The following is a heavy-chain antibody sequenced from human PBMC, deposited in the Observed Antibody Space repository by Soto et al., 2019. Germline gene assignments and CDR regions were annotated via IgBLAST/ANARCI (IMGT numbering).Heavy chain of an antibody. Sequence: EVQLVESGGGLVQPGGSLRLSCEASGFTFRNYDMHWVRQGTGKGLEWVSGISAAGDPDYADFVEGRFTISRENAQNSFFLQMNSLRVCDTAVYYCARTDRDFYGLDVWGQGTTVIVSS. CDR2: ISAAGDP. V-gene: IGHV3-13*05. J-gene: IGHJ6*02. CDR1: GFTFRNYD. CDR3: ARTDRDFYGLDV.